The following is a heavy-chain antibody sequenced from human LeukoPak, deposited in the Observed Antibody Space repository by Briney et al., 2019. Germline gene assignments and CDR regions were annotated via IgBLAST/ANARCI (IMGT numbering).Heavy chain of an antibody. V-gene: IGHV4-30-2*01. J-gene: IGHJ6*03. D-gene: IGHD6-13*01. CDR1: GGSISSGGYY. Sequence: SETLSLTCTVSGGSISSGGYYWSWIRHPPGKGLEWIGYIYHSGSTYYNPSLKSRVTISVDRSKNQFSLKLSSVTAADTAVYYCARCLGTAAAGGPAPYYYYYMDVWGKGTTVTVSS. CDR3: ARCLGTAAAGGPAPYYYYYMDV. CDR2: IYHSGST.